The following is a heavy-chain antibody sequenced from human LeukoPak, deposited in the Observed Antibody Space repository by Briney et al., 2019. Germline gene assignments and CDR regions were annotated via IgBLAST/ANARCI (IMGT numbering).Heavy chain of an antibody. CDR1: GFTFDDYA. D-gene: IGHD3-22*01. V-gene: IGHV3-9*01. CDR2: ISGDSESI. CDR3: TRGDSTGYYYAVFDS. Sequence: PGGSLRLSCAASGFTFDDYAMHWVRLGPGKGLEWVSGISGDSESIGYADSVKGRFTISRDNAKNSLFLQMNSLRTEDTALYFCTRGDSTGYYYAVFDSWGPGTQVTVSS. J-gene: IGHJ4*02.